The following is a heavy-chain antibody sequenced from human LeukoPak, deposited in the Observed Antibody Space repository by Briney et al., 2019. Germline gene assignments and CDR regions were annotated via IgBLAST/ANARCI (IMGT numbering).Heavy chain of an antibody. J-gene: IGHJ4*02. CDR1: GYTFTGYY. CDR3: ARLAYGVPRD. CDR2: INPNSGGT. Sequence: ASVKVSCKASGYTFTGYYMHWVRQAPGQGLEWMGWINPNSGGTNYAQKFQGRVTMTRDTSISTACMELSRLRSDDTAVYYCARLAYGVPRDWGQGTLVTVSS. D-gene: IGHD4-17*01. V-gene: IGHV1-2*02.